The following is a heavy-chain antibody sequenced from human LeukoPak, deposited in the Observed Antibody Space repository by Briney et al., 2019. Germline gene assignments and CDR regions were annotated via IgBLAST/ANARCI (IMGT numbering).Heavy chain of an antibody. CDR2: IIPIFGTA. CDR1: GGTFSSYA. CDR3: ARALVRTYYYDSSSAFDI. Sequence: SVKVSCKASGGTFSSYAISWVRQAPGQGLEWMGRIIPIFGTANYAQKFQGRVTITTDESTSTAYMELSSLRSEDTAVYYCARALVRTYYYDSSSAFDIWGQGTMVTVAS. D-gene: IGHD3-22*01. J-gene: IGHJ3*02. V-gene: IGHV1-69*05.